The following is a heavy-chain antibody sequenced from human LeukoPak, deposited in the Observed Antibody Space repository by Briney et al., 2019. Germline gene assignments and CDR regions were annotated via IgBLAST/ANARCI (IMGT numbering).Heavy chain of an antibody. CDR2: ISGSGSTT. D-gene: IGHD2-2*02. J-gene: IGHJ4*02. CDR3: ARTSVAAAISPYYFDY. Sequence: GGSLRLSCAASGFTFSSYAMNWVRQAPGKGLEWVSAISGSGSTTYYADSVKGRFTISRDNAKNSLYLQMASLRAEDTAVYYCARTSVAAAISPYYFDYWGQGTLVTVSS. V-gene: IGHV3-21*01. CDR1: GFTFSSYA.